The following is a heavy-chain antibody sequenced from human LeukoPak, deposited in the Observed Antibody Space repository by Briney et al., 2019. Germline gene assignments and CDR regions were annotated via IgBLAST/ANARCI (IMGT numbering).Heavy chain of an antibody. Sequence: ASVKVSCKASGYTFTSYGISWVRQAPGQGLEWMGWISAYNGNTNYAQKLQGRVTMTTDTSTSTAYMELRSLGSDDTAVYYCASDLYYDSSGYYLPEPYYFDYWGQGTLVTVSS. V-gene: IGHV1-18*01. CDR3: ASDLYYDSSGYYLPEPYYFDY. CDR2: ISAYNGNT. CDR1: GYTFTSYG. D-gene: IGHD3-22*01. J-gene: IGHJ4*02.